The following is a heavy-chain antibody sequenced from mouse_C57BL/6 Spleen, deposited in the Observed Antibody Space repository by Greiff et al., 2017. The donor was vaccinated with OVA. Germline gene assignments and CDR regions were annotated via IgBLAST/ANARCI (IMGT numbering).Heavy chain of an antibody. CDR1: GYAFSSSW. D-gene: IGHD4-1*02. CDR2: IYPGDGDT. Sequence: VQLQQSGPELVKPGASVKISCKASGYAFSSSWMNWVKQRPGKGLEWIGRIYPGDGDTNYNGKFKGKATLTADKSSSTAYMQLSSLTSEDSAVYFCASFSTGTGYFDYWGQGTTLTVSS. V-gene: IGHV1-82*01. J-gene: IGHJ2*01. CDR3: ASFSTGTGYFDY.